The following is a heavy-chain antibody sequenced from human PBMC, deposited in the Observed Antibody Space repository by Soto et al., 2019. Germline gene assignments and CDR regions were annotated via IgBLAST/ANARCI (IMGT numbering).Heavy chain of an antibody. V-gene: IGHV3-53*01. D-gene: IGHD5-18*01. CDR2: MHRGGTT. J-gene: IGHJ4*02. Sequence: PGGSLRLSCVVSGFSVSATPIFWVRQATGKGLEWVSLMHRGGTTDNADSVKGRFTTSRDKSKNTLYLHMNGLRVEDTAVYYCARVNTTLVDHFDCWGQGTLVTVSS. CDR3: ARVNTTLVDHFDC. CDR1: GFSVSATP.